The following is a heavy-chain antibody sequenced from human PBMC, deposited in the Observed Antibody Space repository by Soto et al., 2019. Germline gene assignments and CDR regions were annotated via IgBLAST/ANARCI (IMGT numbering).Heavy chain of an antibody. J-gene: IGHJ5*02. Sequence: SETLSLTCTVSGVSITSYYWSWIRQPPGKGLEWIGYMYYSGTTNYNPSLKSRFTMSVDTSKNQFSLKLTSVTAADTAVYFCARDLGDSFGPRWFDPWGQGTLVTVSS. V-gene: IGHV4-59*01. CDR1: GVSITSYY. CDR3: ARDLGDSFGPRWFDP. D-gene: IGHD5-18*01. CDR2: MYYSGTT.